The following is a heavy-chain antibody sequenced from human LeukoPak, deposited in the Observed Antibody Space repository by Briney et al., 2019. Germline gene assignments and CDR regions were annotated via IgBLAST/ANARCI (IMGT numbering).Heavy chain of an antibody. Sequence: GGSLRLSCAASGFTFSSYWMHWVRQAPGKGLVWVSRISDGGSTTTYADSVKGRFTISRDNAKNSLYLQMNSLRAEDTAVYYCARDRRYYDSSGYYYYYGMDVWGQGTAVTVSS. D-gene: IGHD3-22*01. V-gene: IGHV3-74*01. CDR2: ISDGGSTT. J-gene: IGHJ6*02. CDR3: ARDRRYYDSSGYYYYYGMDV. CDR1: GFTFSSYW.